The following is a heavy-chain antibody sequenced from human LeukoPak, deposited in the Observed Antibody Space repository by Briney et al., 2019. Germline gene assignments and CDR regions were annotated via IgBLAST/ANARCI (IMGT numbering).Heavy chain of an antibody. J-gene: IGHJ4*02. V-gene: IGHV3-23*01. CDR2: IGGSGGST. D-gene: IGHD3-10*01. Sequence: PGGSLRLSCAASGVTFSSYAMSWVRQAPGKGLEWVSNIGGSGGSTYYADSVKGRFTISRDNSKNTLYLQMNSLRAEDTAVYYCAVVRGVISDYWGQGTLVTVSS. CDR1: GVTFSSYA. CDR3: AVVRGVISDY.